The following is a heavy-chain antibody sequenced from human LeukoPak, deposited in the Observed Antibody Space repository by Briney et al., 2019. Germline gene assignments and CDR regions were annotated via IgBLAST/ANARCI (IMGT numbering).Heavy chain of an antibody. J-gene: IGHJ5*02. Sequence: ASVKVSCKTSGYTFTSYYMHWVRQAPVQGLEWMGIINPSGGSTSYAQKFQGRVTMTRDTSTSTVYMELSSLRSDDTAVYYCARGVHVRKYDSNHNCFDPWGQGTLVTVSS. CDR2: INPSGGST. V-gene: IGHV1-46*01. D-gene: IGHD3-22*01. CDR3: ARGVHVRKYDSNHNCFDP. CDR1: GYTFTSYY.